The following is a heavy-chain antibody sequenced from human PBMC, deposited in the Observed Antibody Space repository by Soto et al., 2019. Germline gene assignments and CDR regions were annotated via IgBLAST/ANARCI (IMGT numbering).Heavy chain of an antibody. CDR3: ARDSREYYDILTGYNYGMDV. CDR1: GYTFTSYD. CDR2: MNPNSGGT. J-gene: IGHJ6*02. D-gene: IGHD3-9*01. V-gene: IGHV1-2*04. Sequence: ASVKVSCKASGYTFTSYDINWVRQATGQGLEWMGWMNPNSGGTNYAQKFQGWVTMTRDTSISTAYMELSRLRSDDTAVYYCARDSREYYDILTGYNYGMDVWGQGTTVTVSS.